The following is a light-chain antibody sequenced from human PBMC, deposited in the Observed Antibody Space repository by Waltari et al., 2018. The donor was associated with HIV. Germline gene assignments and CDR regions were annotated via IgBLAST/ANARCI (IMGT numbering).Light chain of an antibody. CDR1: TSTLGSNY. CDR2: RNK. Sequence: SVLTQPPSASGPPGPRVTISCSGSTSTLGSNYVSRSQHLPGTAPKLLTHRNKQLPSGVPNRVSASTSGTSASLAIVGLRSEDEAEYYCVAGDDSLGGVVFGGGTKVAVL. CDR3: VAGDDSLGGVV. J-gene: IGLJ2*01. V-gene: IGLV1-47*01.